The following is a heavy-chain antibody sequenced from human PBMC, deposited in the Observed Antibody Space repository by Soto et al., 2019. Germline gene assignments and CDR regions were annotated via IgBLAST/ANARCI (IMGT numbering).Heavy chain of an antibody. CDR3: ARALYSSLNCLDD. D-gene: IGHD2-21*01. CDR2: MNTKHSVT. Sequence: ASVKFSCETSGYIFTDYYIHWGRQAAGQGIKWLGWMNTKHSVTHLAQQFDGRVTLTRDASPRTGNMDAPGLTSYDSAVYFCARALYSSLNCLDDWGHGPLVTVSS. V-gene: IGHV1-2*02. J-gene: IGHJ4*01. CDR1: GYIFTDYY.